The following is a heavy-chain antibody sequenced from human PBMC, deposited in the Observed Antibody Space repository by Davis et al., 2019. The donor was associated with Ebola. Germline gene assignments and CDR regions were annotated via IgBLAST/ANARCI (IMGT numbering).Heavy chain of an antibody. V-gene: IGHV1-18*01. CDR3: ARYYGDFYYYGMDV. D-gene: IGHD4-17*01. CDR1: GYSFTDDG. Sequence: AASVKVSCKASGYSFTDDGISWVRQAPGQGLEWMGWISTYNGNTNYAQKVQGRVTMTRNTSISTAYMELSSLRSEDTAVYYCARYYGDFYYYGMDVWGQGTTVTVSS. CDR2: ISTYNGNT. J-gene: IGHJ6*02.